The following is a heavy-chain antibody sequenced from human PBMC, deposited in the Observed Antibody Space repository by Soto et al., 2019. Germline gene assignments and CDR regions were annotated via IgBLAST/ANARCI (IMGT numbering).Heavy chain of an antibody. V-gene: IGHV1-2*04. CDR2: INTNSGGT. CDR1: GYTFTGYY. D-gene: IGHD3-10*01. Sequence: QVQLVQSGAEVKKPGASVKVSCKASGYTFTGYYMHWVRQAPGQGLEWMGWINTNSGGTNYAQNLQRWVTVARDTVGSTACRELSRLRSDDTAVYCCARGGRLLCDDYGGQGTLVTVSS. CDR3: ARGGRLLCDDY. J-gene: IGHJ4*02.